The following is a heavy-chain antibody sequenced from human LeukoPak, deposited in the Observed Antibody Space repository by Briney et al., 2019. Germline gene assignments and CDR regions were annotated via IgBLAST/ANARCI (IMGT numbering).Heavy chain of an antibody. D-gene: IGHD3-10*01. CDR2: VHHSGST. CDR3: ARGRRGGYYYGSGSQAYYFDY. V-gene: IGHV4-38-2*01. CDR1: DFSISSGYH. J-gene: IGHJ4*02. Sequence: PSETLSLTCAVSDFSISSGYHWGWVRQPPGKGLEWIGAVHHSGSTYYNPSLKSRVTMSTDTSKSQFSLKLSSVTAADTAVYYCARGRRGGYYYGSGSQAYYFDYWGQGTLVTVSS.